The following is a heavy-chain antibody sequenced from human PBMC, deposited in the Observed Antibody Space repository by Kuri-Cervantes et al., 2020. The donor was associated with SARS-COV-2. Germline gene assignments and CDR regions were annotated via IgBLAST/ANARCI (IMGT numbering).Heavy chain of an antibody. CDR3: AKDKEGDYGDYELDY. CDR2: ISGSGGST. CDR1: GFTFSSYA. Sequence: GESLKISCAASGFTFSSYAMSWVRQAPGKGLEWVSAISGSGGSTYYADSVKGRFTISRDNSKNTLYLQMNSLRAEDTAVYYCAKDKEGDYGDYELDYWGQGTLVTVSS. V-gene: IGHV3-23*01. J-gene: IGHJ4*02. D-gene: IGHD4-17*01.